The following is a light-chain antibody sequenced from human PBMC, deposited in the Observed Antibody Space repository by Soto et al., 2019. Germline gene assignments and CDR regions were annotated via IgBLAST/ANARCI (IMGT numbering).Light chain of an antibody. CDR1: QSVNND. CDR2: DAS. J-gene: IGKJ2*01. Sequence: EIVMTQSPATLSVSPGERVTLSCRASQSVNNDLVWYQQKPGQAPRPLIYDASTRAAGIPVRFRGSGSGTDFTLTISSLQSEDLAVYYCQQYNNWPRTFGQGTKLGIK. V-gene: IGKV3-15*01. CDR3: QQYNNWPRT.